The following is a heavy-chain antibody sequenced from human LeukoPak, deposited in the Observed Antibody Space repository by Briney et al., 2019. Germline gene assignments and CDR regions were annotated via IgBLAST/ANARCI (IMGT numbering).Heavy chain of an antibody. Sequence: SETLSLTCTVSGDSISSGDYYWSWIRQPAGKGLEWIGRTSSSGSTNYNPSLKSRVTISVDTSKNQFSLKLSSVTAADTAVYFCARGKGYCSGGSCYNYYYYYMDVWGKGTTVTVSS. D-gene: IGHD2-15*01. CDR3: ARGKGYCSGGSCYNYYYYYMDV. V-gene: IGHV4-61*02. J-gene: IGHJ6*03. CDR1: GDSISSGDYY. CDR2: TSSSGST.